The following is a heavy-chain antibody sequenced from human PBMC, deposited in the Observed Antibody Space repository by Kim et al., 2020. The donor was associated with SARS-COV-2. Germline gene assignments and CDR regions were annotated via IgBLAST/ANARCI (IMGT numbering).Heavy chain of an antibody. CDR2: IYSGGST. V-gene: IGHV3-53*01. Sequence: GGSLRLSCAASGFTVSSNYMNWVRQAPGKGLEWVSVIYSGGSTYYADSVKGRFTISRDNSKNTLYLQMNSLRAEDTAVYYCATTENLWLHDAFDIWGQGTMVTVSS. J-gene: IGHJ3*02. CDR1: GFTVSSNY. CDR3: ATTENLWLHDAFDI. D-gene: IGHD6-19*01.